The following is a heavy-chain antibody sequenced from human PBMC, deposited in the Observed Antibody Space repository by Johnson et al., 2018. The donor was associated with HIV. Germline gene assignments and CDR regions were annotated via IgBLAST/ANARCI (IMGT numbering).Heavy chain of an antibody. CDR1: GFTFSSYA. CDR2: ISSNGGST. CDR3: KISSSTGFEF. V-gene: IGHV3-64*01. D-gene: IGHD6-6*01. Sequence: VQLVESGGGLVQPGGSLRLSCAASGFTFSSYAMHWVRQAPGKGLEYVSAISSNGGSTYYANSVKGRFTISRDNSKNTLYLQMNSLRAEDTAVYYCKISSSTGFEFWGQGTMVTVSS. J-gene: IGHJ3*01.